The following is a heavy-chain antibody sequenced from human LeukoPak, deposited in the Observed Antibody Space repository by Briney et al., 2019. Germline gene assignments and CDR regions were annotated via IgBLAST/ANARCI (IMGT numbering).Heavy chain of an antibody. CDR1: GGSISIYY. Sequence: SETLSLTCTVSGGSISIYYWNWIRQPAGKGLEWIGRIFTSGITNYDPSLKSRVTMSVDTSKNQFSLNLSSVTAADTAVYYCARESSGDYYNPLGYMDVWGKGTTVTVSS. J-gene: IGHJ6*03. V-gene: IGHV4-4*07. CDR3: ARESSGDYYNPLGYMDV. CDR2: IFTSGIT. D-gene: IGHD3-10*01.